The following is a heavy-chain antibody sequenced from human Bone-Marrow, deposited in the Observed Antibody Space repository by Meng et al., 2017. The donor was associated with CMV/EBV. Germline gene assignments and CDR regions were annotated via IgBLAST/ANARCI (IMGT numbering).Heavy chain of an antibody. J-gene: IGHJ4*02. CDR1: GFTFSIAW. V-gene: IGHV3-15*07. CDR3: TTGLRIYGDYEY. Sequence: ASGFTFSIAWMHWGRQAPGKGLEWVGRVKSKAHGETTDYAAPVKGRFTSFRDDSKNMVYLQMNSLKTEDTAVYYCTTGLRIYGDYEYWGQGTLVTVSS. CDR2: VKSKAHGETT. D-gene: IGHD4-17*01.